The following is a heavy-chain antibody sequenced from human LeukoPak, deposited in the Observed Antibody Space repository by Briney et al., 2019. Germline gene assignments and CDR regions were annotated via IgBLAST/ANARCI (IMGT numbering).Heavy chain of an antibody. J-gene: IGHJ4*02. D-gene: IGHD4-17*01. Sequence: PGGSLRLSCAASGFTFSSYWMSWVRQAPGKGLEWVAFISYDGSNKYYADSVKGRCTISRDNSKNTVYLQMNSLRAEDTAVYYCAKDMDHDYDDYGFDYWGQGTPVTVSS. CDR1: GFTFSSYW. CDR3: AKDMDHDYDDYGFDY. CDR2: ISYDGSNK. V-gene: IGHV3-30*18.